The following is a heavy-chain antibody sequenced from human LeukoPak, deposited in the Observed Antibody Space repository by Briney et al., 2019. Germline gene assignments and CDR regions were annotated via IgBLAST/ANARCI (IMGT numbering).Heavy chain of an antibody. Sequence: SVKVSCKASGGTFSSYAISRVRQAPGQGLEWMGGIIPIFGTANYAQKFQGRVTITADESTSTAYMELSSLRSEDTAVYYCAREGTYGDYAYFDYWGQGTLVTVSS. V-gene: IGHV1-69*01. J-gene: IGHJ4*02. D-gene: IGHD4-17*01. CDR1: GGTFSSYA. CDR2: IIPIFGTA. CDR3: AREGTYGDYAYFDY.